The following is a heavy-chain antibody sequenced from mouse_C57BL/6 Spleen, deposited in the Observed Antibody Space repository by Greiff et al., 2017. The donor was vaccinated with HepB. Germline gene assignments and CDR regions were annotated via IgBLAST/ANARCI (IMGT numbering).Heavy chain of an antibody. CDR1: GYTFTSYW. D-gene: IGHD2-4*01. J-gene: IGHJ4*01. V-gene: IGHV1-52*01. CDR2: IDPSDSET. CDR3: ARRYYDYDGGDYYAMDY. Sequence: VQLQQPGAELVRPGSSVKLSCKASGYTFTSYWMHWVKQRPIQGLEWIGNIDPSDSETHYNQKFKDKATLTVDKSSSTAYMQLSSLTSEDSAVYYCARRYYDYDGGDYYAMDYWGQGTSVTVSS.